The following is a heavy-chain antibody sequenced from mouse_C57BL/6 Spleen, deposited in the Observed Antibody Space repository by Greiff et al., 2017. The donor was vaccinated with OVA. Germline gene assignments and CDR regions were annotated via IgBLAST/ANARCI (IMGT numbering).Heavy chain of an antibody. V-gene: IGHV1-15*01. CDR3: TRSRFITTLVGYFDV. D-gene: IGHD1-1*01. CDR2: IDPETGGT. Sequence: QVQLQQSGAELVRPGASVTLSCKASGYTFTDYEMHWVKQTPVHGLEWIGAIDPETGGTAYNQKFKGKAILTADKSSSTAYMELRSLTSEDSAVYYCTRSRFITTLVGYFDVWGTGTTVTVSS. CDR1: GYTFTDYE. J-gene: IGHJ1*03.